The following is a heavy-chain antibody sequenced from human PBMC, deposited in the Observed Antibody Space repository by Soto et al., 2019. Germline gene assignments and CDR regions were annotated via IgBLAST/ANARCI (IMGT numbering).Heavy chain of an antibody. V-gene: IGHV3-15*01. Sequence: EVQLVESGGGLVKPGGSLRQSCAASGFTFSNAWMSWVRQAPGEGLEWVGRIKSKTDGGTTDYAAPVKGRFTISRDDSKNTLYLHMNSLKTEDTAVYYCTTQLRFLEWLSPFDYWGQGTLVTVSS. D-gene: IGHD3-3*01. CDR3: TTQLRFLEWLSPFDY. CDR1: GFTFSNAW. J-gene: IGHJ4*02. CDR2: IKSKTDGGTT.